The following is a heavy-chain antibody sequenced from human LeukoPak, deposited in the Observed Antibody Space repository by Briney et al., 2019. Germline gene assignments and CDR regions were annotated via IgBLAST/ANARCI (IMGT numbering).Heavy chain of an antibody. D-gene: IGHD3-3*01. CDR1: GFTFSSYG. V-gene: IGHV3-33*01. CDR2: IWYDGSNK. J-gene: IGHJ6*02. CDR3: AREGTIFGVDYYYYGMDV. Sequence: PGGSLRLSCAESGFTFSSYGMHWVRQAPGKGLEWVAVIWYDGSNKYYADSVKGRFTISRDNSKNTLYLQMNSLRAEDTAVYYCAREGTIFGVDYYYYGMDVWGQGTTVTVSS.